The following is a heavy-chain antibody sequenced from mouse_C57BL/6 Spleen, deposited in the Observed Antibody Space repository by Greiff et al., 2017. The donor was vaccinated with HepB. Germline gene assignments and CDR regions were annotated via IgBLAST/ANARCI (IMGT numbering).Heavy chain of an antibody. CDR3: AREGNYYGSRAYAMDY. Sequence: EVQLVESGPELVKPGASVKIPCKASGYTFTDYDMDWVKQSPGKSLEWIGDINPNNGGTIYNQKFKGKATLTVDKSSSTAYMELRSLTSEDTAVYYCAREGNYYGSRAYAMDYWGQGTSVTVSS. CDR2: INPNNGGT. CDR1: GYTFTDYD. J-gene: IGHJ4*01. D-gene: IGHD1-1*01. V-gene: IGHV1-18*01.